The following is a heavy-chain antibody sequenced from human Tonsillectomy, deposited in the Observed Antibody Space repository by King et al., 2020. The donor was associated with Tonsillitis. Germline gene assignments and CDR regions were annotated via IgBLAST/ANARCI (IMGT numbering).Heavy chain of an antibody. D-gene: IGHD4-17*01. V-gene: IGHV3-21*01. J-gene: IGHJ4*02. CDR3: ARHWGTTVTTPSGY. Sequence: QLVQSGGGLVKPGGSLRLSCAASGFTFSDYDMNWVRQAPGRGLQWVSSISASGTYTFYADSVKGRFTISRDNAKNSLYLQMNGLRAEDTALYYCARHWGTTVTTPSGYWGQGTLVTVSS. CDR1: GFTFSDYD. CDR2: ISASGTYT.